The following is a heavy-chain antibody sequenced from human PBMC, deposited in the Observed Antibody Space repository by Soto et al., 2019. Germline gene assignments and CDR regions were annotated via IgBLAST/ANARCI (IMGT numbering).Heavy chain of an antibody. CDR2: ISGSGGGT. J-gene: IGHJ1*01. Sequence: GGSLRLSCAASGFTFNIYAMSWVRQAPGKGLEWVSAISGSGGGTYYADSVEGRFTISRDNSNNTLYLQMSSLRAEDTAVYYCAKCGYYSSGRLLRYFQHSGQGTLVTGSA. CDR3: AKCGYYSSGRLLRYFQH. D-gene: IGHD3-22*01. CDR1: GFTFNIYA. V-gene: IGHV3-23*01.